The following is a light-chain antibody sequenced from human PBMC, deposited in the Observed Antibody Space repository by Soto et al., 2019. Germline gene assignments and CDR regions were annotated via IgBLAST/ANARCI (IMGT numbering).Light chain of an antibody. Sequence: QSVLTQPPSASGTPGQRVTISCSGSSSNIGTNSVNWYQQLPGTAPKLLIYRNNRRPSGVPVRFSGSKSGTSASLAISGLRSEDEADYYCATWDDSLSGRIFGTGTKVTVL. CDR2: RNN. J-gene: IGLJ1*01. V-gene: IGLV1-47*01. CDR3: ATWDDSLSGRI. CDR1: SSNIGTNS.